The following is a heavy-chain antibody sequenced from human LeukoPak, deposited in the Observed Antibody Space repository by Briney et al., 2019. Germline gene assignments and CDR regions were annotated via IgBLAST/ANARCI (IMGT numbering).Heavy chain of an antibody. Sequence: GGSLRLSCAASGFTFSSYSMNWVRQAPGKRLEWLSYISGGSGSIIHADSVRGRFTISRDDAMNSLYLQMNSLRAEDTAVYYCARDCRPYCASSSYYHTDVWGQGTTVTVSS. V-gene: IGHV3-48*01. CDR2: ISGGSGSI. CDR1: GFTFSSYS. D-gene: IGHD2-21*02. CDR3: ARDCRPYCASSSYYHTDV. J-gene: IGHJ6*02.